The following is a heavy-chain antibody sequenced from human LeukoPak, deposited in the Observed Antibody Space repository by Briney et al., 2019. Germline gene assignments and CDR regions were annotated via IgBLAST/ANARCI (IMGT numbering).Heavy chain of an antibody. J-gene: IGHJ4*02. D-gene: IGHD1-26*01. V-gene: IGHV3-23*01. CDR3: AKDFTSIVGATYFDY. CDR2: ISGSGGST. CDR1: GFTFSSYA. Sequence: PGGSLRLSCAASGFTFSSYAMSWVRQAPGKGLEWVSAISGSGGSTYYADSVKGRFTISRDNSKNTLYLQMNSLRAEDTAVYHCAKDFTSIVGATYFDYWGQGTLVTVSS.